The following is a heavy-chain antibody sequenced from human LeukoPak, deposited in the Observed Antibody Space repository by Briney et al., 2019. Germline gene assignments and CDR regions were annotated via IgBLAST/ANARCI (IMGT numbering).Heavy chain of an antibody. CDR1: GGSISSYY. J-gene: IGHJ3*02. V-gene: IGHV4-59*12. CDR2: IYYSGST. Sequence: TSETLSLTCTVSGGSISSYYWSWIRQPPGKGLEWIGYIYYSGSTNYNPSLKSQVTISVDTSKNQFSLKLSSVTAADTAVYYCARDVYPIQHPEAFDIWGQGTMVTVSS. CDR3: ARDVYPIQHPEAFDI. D-gene: IGHD1-14*01.